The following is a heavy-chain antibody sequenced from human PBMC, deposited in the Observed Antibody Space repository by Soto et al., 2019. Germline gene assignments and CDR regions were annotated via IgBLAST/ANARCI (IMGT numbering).Heavy chain of an antibody. D-gene: IGHD1-26*01. CDR2: IRSKANSYAT. CDR1: GFTFSGSA. CDR3: TSQIIVGNYYYYGMDV. J-gene: IGHJ6*02. V-gene: IGHV3-73*01. Sequence: GGSLRLSCAASGFTFSGSAMHWVRQASGKGLEWVGRIRSKANSYATAYAASVKGRFTISRDDSKKTAYLQMNSLKTEDTAVYYCTSQIIVGNYYYYGMDVWGQGTTVTVSS.